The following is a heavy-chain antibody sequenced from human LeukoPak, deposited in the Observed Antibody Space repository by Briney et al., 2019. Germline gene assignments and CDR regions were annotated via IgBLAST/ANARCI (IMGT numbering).Heavy chain of an antibody. J-gene: IGHJ4*02. CDR1: GFTVDSNY. CDR3: AKDFSSGWYNYFDY. V-gene: IGHV3-53*05. CDR2: IYTGGNT. Sequence: GGSLRLSCAASGFTVDSNYLSWVRQAPGKGLEWVSTIYTGGNTYYAASVKGRFTISRDNSKNTLYLQMNSLRAEDTAVYYCAKDFSSGWYNYFDYWGQGTLVTVSS. D-gene: IGHD6-19*01.